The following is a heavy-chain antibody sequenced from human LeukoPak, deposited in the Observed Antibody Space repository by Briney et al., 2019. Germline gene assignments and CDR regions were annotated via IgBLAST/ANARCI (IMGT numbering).Heavy chain of an antibody. V-gene: IGHV4-59*01. CDR1: GGSISSNY. Sequence: SETLSLTCTVSGGSISSNYWSWIRQPPGKGLEWIGYIYYSGSTNYNPSLKSRVTISVYTSKNQFSLKLSSVTAADTAVYYCARWYSSSSGGDGMDVWGQGTTVTVSS. CDR2: IYYSGST. D-gene: IGHD6-6*01. J-gene: IGHJ6*02. CDR3: ARWYSSSSGGDGMDV.